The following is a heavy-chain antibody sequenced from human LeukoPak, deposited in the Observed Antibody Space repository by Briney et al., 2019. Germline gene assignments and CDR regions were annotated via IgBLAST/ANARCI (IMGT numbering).Heavy chain of an antibody. J-gene: IGHJ5*02. CDR3: AGDSFGYSYDP. D-gene: IGHD5-18*01. CDR2: ISDSGSRT. Sequence: GGSLRLSCAVSGFTFSSYGMSWVRQAPGKGLEWVSSISDSGSRTYYADSVKGRFTISRDNAKNSLYLQMNSLRAEDTAVYYCAGDSFGYSYDPWGQGTLVTVSS. CDR1: GFTFSSYG. V-gene: IGHV3-23*01.